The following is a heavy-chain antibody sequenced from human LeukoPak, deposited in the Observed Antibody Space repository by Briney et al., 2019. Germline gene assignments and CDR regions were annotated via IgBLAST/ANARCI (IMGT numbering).Heavy chain of an antibody. CDR1: GYTFTGYY. D-gene: IGHD2-15*01. V-gene: IGHV1-2*04. Sequence: GASVKVSCKASGYTFTGYYMHWVRQAPGQGLEWTGWINPNSGGTNYAQKFQGWVTMTRDTSISTAYMELSRLRSDDTAVYYCARDRCSGGSCYFDYWGQGTLVTVSS. CDR2: INPNSGGT. J-gene: IGHJ4*02. CDR3: ARDRCSGGSCYFDY.